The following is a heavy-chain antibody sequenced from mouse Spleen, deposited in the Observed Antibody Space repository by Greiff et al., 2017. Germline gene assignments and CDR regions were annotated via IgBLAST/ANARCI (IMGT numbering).Heavy chain of an antibody. D-gene: IGHD2-14*01. CDR2: INPSSGYT. V-gene: IGHV1-7*01. CDR1: GYTFTSYW. Sequence: VQLQQSGAELAKPGASVKQSCKASGYTFTSYWMHWVKQRPGQGLEWIGYINPSSGYTKYNQKFKDKATLTADKSSSTAYMQLSSLTYEDSAVYYCARSYRYEDYAMDYWGQGTSVTVSS. CDR3: ARSYRYEDYAMDY. J-gene: IGHJ4*01.